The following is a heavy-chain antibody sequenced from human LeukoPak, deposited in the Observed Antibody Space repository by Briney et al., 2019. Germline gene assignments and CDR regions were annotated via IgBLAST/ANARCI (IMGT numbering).Heavy chain of an antibody. V-gene: IGHV3-23*01. CDR1: GFTFSSYA. CDR3: AKGRLGYCSSTSCYSNDY. Sequence: GGSLRLSCAASGFTFSSYAMSWVRQAPGKGLEWVSAISGSGGSTYYADSVKGRFTISRDNFKNTLYLQMNSLRAEDTAVYYCAKGRLGYCSSTSCYSNDYWGQGTLVTVSS. J-gene: IGHJ4*02. D-gene: IGHD2-2*01. CDR2: ISGSGGST.